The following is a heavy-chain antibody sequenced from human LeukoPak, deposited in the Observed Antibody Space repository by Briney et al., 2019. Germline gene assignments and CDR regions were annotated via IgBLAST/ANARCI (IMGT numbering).Heavy chain of an antibody. Sequence: ASVKVSCKASGGTFSSYAIGWVRQAPGQGLEWMGGIIPIFGTANYAQKFQGRVTITADESTSTAYMELSSLRSEDTAVYYCARVYCTNGVCFPQRYYYYGMDVWGQGTTVTVSS. J-gene: IGHJ6*02. CDR2: IIPIFGTA. V-gene: IGHV1-69*13. CDR3: ARVYCTNGVCFPQRYYYYGMDV. D-gene: IGHD2-8*01. CDR1: GGTFSSYA.